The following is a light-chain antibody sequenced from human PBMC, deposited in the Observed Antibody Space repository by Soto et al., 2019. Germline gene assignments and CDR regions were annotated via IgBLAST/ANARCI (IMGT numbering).Light chain of an antibody. J-gene: IGLJ1*01. Sequence: QSVLTQPRSVSGSPGQSVTISCTGTSSDVGGYNYVSWYQQHPGKAPKLMIYDVSKRPSGVPDRFSGSKSGNTASLTISGLLAEDEADYYCCSYAGSYTFGYVFGTGTKVTVL. CDR3: CSYAGSYTFGYV. CDR1: SSDVGGYNY. V-gene: IGLV2-11*01. CDR2: DVS.